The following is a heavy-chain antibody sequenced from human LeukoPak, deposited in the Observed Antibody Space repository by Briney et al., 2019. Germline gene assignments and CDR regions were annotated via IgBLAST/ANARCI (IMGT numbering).Heavy chain of an antibody. CDR2: IYSGGST. D-gene: IGHD1-26*01. CDR1: GFTFSDTW. J-gene: IGHJ4*02. Sequence: GGSLRLSCAASGFTFSDTWMHWVRQAPGKGLEWVSVIYSGGSTYYADSVKGRFTISRDNSKNTLYLQMNSLRAEDTAVYYCARAVGATFFDYWGQGTLVTVSS. CDR3: ARAVGATFFDY. V-gene: IGHV3-53*01.